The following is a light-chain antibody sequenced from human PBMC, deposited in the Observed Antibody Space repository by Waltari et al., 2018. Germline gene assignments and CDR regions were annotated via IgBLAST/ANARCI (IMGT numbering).Light chain of an antibody. Sequence: EIVLTQSPAILSFSPGERATLSCRASQSVGTYLALYQQRPRQSPRLLSYDASYRATGIPARFSGSGSETDFTLTISSLQPEDFAVYYCQQRRNWPLTFGGGTRVEI. V-gene: IGKV3-11*01. J-gene: IGKJ4*01. CDR2: DAS. CDR3: QQRRNWPLT. CDR1: QSVGTY.